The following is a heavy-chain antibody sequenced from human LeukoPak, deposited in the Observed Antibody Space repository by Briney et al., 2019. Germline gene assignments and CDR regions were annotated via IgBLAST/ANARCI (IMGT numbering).Heavy chain of an antibody. CDR3: ADYGVSGVRNNFY. D-gene: IGHD3-3*01. CDR1: GLAFSSYA. Sequence: PGGSLRLSCAASGLAFSSYAMNWVRQPPGKGLEWVSTISVASITFYADSVKGRFTISRDNSRNTVYLQMTSLRADDTAVYYCADYGVSGVRNNFYWGQGTLVTVPS. CDR2: ISVASIT. V-gene: IGHV3-23*01. J-gene: IGHJ4*02.